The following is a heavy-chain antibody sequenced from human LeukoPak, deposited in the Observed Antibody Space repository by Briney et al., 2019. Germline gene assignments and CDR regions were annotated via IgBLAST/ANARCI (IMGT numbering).Heavy chain of an antibody. V-gene: IGHV3-23*01. CDR1: GFTFSSYA. J-gene: IGHJ4*02. CDR2: ISGSGGST. D-gene: IGHD5-12*01. Sequence: PGGSLRLYCAASGFTFSSYAMSWVRQAPGKGLEWVSGISGSGGSTYYADSVKGRFTISRDNSKNTLYLQMNSPRAEDTAVYYCAKRSGYDYWYFDYWGQGTLVTVSS. CDR3: AKRSGYDYWYFDY.